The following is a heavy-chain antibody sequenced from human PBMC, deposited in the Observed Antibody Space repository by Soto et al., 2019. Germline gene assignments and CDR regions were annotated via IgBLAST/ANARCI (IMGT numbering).Heavy chain of an antibody. J-gene: IGHJ5*02. CDR1: GGSFSGYY. CDR2: INHSGST. V-gene: IGHV4-34*01. CDR3: AGSKGPNWFAP. Sequence: SETLSLTCAVYGGSFSGYYWSWIRQPPGKGLEWIGEINHSGSTNYNPSLKSRVTISVDTSKNQFSLKLSSVTAADTAVYYCAGSKGPNWFAPWGQGTLVTVSS.